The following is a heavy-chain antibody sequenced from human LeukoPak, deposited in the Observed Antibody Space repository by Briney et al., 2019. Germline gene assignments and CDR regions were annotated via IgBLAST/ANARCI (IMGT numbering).Heavy chain of an antibody. CDR3: ARELFYDSSGYHKGVDY. CDR2: ISSSSSYI. Sequence: PGGSLRLSCAASGFTFSSYSMNWVRQAPGKGLEWVSSISSSSSYIYYADSVKGRFTISRDNAKYSLYLQMNSLRAEDTAVYYCARELFYDSSGYHKGVDYWGQGTLVTVSS. J-gene: IGHJ4*02. V-gene: IGHV3-21*01. D-gene: IGHD3-22*01. CDR1: GFTFSSYS.